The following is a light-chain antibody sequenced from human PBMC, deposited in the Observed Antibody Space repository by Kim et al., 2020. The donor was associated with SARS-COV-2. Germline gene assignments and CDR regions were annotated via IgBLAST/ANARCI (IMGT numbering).Light chain of an antibody. CDR3: QQLNEYSYT. Sequence: DIQLTQSPSFLSASVGDRVTITCRASQGIRSHLAWYQQKPGKAPKLLIYAASTLQGGVPSRFSGSGSGTEFTLTISSLQPEDFATYSCQQLNEYSYTFGQGTKLEI. V-gene: IGKV1-9*01. J-gene: IGKJ2*01. CDR2: AAS. CDR1: QGIRSH.